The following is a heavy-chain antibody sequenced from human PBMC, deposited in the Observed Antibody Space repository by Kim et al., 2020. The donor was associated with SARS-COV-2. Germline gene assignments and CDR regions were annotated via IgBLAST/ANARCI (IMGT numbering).Heavy chain of an antibody. CDR3: ATTGSRGNWFDP. V-gene: IGHV4-34*01. J-gene: IGHJ5*02. Sequence: TSNPTLKSRVTKSVDTSKNQFSLKLSYVTAADTAVYYCATTGSRGNWFDPWGQGTLVTVSS.